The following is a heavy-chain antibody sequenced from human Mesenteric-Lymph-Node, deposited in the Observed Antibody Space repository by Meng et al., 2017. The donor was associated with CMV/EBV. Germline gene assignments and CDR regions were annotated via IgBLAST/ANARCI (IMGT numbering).Heavy chain of an antibody. J-gene: IGHJ5*02. CDR2: ISYDGSNK. CDR1: GFPFSSYG. Sequence: RSLSLSCAASGFPFSSYGMHWVRQAPGKGLEWVAYISYDGSNKYYADSVKGRFTISRDNSKNTLFLQMNSLRIEDAAVYYCATLSTSWGQGTLVTVSS. V-gene: IGHV3-30*03. D-gene: IGHD2-2*01. CDR3: ATLSTS.